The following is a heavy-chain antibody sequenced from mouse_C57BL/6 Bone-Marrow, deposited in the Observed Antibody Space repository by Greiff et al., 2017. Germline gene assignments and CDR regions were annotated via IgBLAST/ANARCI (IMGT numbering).Heavy chain of an antibody. J-gene: IGHJ1*03. D-gene: IGHD1-1*01. V-gene: IGHV5-12*01. CDR3: ARQRLLLPLWYFDV. Sequence: VQLVESGGGLVQPGGSLKLSCAASGFTFSDYYMYWVRQTPEKRLEWVAYISNGGGSTYYPDTVKGRFTISRDNAKNTLYLQMSRLKSEDTAMYYCARQRLLLPLWYFDVWGTGTTVTVSS. CDR1: GFTFSDYY. CDR2: ISNGGGST.